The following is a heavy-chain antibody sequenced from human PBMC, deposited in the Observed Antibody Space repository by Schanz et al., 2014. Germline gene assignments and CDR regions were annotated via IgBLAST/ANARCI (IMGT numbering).Heavy chain of an antibody. D-gene: IGHD4-4*01. CDR2: ISRDGTTS. V-gene: IGHV3-11*01. J-gene: IGHJ3*02. CDR1: GFIFNDYY. CDR3: AKDRWRATVMVDAFDI. Sequence: VQLVESGGGLVQPGGSLRLSCAASGFIFNDYYMNWIRQAPGKGLEWLSYISRDGTTSYYADSVKGRFTISRDNSKNTVHLQMNSLRAEDTAVYFCAKDRWRATVMVDAFDIWGQGTKVTVSS.